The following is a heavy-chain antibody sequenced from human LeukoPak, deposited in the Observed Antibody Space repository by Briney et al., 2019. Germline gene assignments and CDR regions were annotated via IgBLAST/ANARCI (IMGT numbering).Heavy chain of an antibody. J-gene: IGHJ4*02. D-gene: IGHD2-2*01. CDR3: ARMVVPAAMGSRRTYFDY. Sequence: GGSLRLSCAASGFTFSSYEMNWVRQAPGKGLEWVSYISSSGSTIYYADSVKGRFTISRDNAKNSLYLQMNSLRAEDTAVYYCARMVVPAAMGSRRTYFDYWGQGTLVTVSP. CDR1: GFTFSSYE. CDR2: ISSSGSTI. V-gene: IGHV3-48*03.